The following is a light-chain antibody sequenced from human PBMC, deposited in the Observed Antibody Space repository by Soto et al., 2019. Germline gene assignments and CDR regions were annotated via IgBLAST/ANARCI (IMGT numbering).Light chain of an antibody. CDR2: EVS. CDR1: SSDVGTYNR. CDR3: TSYTPSSAYV. V-gene: IGLV2-18*02. Sequence: QSALTQPPSVSGSPGQSVTISCTGTSSDVGTYNRVSWYQQPPGTAPKLMIYEVSNRPSGVPDRFSGSKSGNTASLTISGLQAEDEGDYYCTSYTPSSAYVFGTGTKLTVL. J-gene: IGLJ1*01.